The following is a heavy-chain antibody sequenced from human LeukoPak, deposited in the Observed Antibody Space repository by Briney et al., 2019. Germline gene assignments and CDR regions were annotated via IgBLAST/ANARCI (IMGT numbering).Heavy chain of an antibody. J-gene: IGHJ4*02. Sequence: ASVKLSFKASASTFTGYYIHWGRQAPGQGLEWKGGTNPNSGGTNYAQKFQGRVTMTRDTSISTAYMELSRLRSDDTAVYYCARARIAARPDFDYWGQGTLVTVSS. D-gene: IGHD6-6*01. CDR3: ARARIAARPDFDY. V-gene: IGHV1-2*02. CDR2: TNPNSGGT. CDR1: ASTFTGYY.